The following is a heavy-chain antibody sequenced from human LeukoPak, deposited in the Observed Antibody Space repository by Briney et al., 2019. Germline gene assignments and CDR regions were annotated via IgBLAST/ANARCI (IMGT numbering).Heavy chain of an antibody. Sequence: GGSLRLSCVASGFTFDSNVMNWVRQAPDKGLEWVTSISYDGTTKFYAVSVKGRFTISRDSSKNILYLQMNSLRTEDTAVYYCVKGFYYNSRTYSSPLNYWGQGTLVTVSS. CDR2: ISYDGTTK. CDR3: VKGFYYNSRTYSSPLNY. D-gene: IGHD3-22*01. J-gene: IGHJ4*02. V-gene: IGHV3-30*18. CDR1: GFTFDSNV.